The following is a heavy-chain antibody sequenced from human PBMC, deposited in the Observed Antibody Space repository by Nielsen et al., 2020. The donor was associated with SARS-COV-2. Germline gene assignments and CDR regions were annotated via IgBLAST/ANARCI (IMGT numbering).Heavy chain of an antibody. J-gene: IGHJ5*02. CDR2: ISYDGSNK. CDR3: ARAIYRLTTDNWFDP. D-gene: IGHD4-11*01. V-gene: IGHV3-30-3*01. Sequence: GGSLRLSCAASGFTFSSYAMHWVRQAPGEGLEWVAVISYDGSNKYYADSVKGRFTISRDNSKNTLYLQMNSLRAEDTAVYYCARAIYRLTTDNWFDPWGQGTLVTVSS. CDR1: GFTFSSYA.